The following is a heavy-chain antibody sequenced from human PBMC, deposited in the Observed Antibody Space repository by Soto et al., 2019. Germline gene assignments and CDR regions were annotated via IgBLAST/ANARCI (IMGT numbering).Heavy chain of an antibody. CDR1: GYTFTSYY. CDR3: ARGGTPMDV. J-gene: IGHJ6*02. D-gene: IGHD3-16*01. CDR2: ISPYGGST. Sequence: GASVKASCEASGYTFTSYYMHWVRQAPGQGLEWMGIISPYGGSTSYAQKFQGRVTMTRDTSTSTAYMELRSLRSDDTAVYYCARGGTPMDVWGQGTTVTVSS. V-gene: IGHV1-46*01.